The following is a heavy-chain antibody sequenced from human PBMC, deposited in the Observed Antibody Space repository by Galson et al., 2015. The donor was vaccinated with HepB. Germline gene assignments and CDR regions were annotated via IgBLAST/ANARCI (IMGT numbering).Heavy chain of an antibody. CDR3: ARDGITMTHLPTL. Sequence: SLRLSCAASGFTFSSYSMNWVRQAPGKGLEWVSSISSSSSYIYYADSVKGRFTISRDNAKNSLYLQMNSLRAEDTAVYYCARDGITMTHLPTLWGQGTMVTVSS. CDR1: GFTFSSYS. D-gene: IGHD3-22*01. V-gene: IGHV3-21*01. CDR2: ISSSSSYI. J-gene: IGHJ3*01.